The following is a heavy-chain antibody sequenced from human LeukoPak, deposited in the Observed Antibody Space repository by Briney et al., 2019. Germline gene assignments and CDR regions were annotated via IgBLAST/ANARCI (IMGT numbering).Heavy chain of an antibody. J-gene: IGHJ6*02. CDR3: ARDRSMCIAAAGTCYYYGMDV. CDR2: IRYDGSNK. V-gene: IGHV3-30*02. CDR1: GFTFSSYG. D-gene: IGHD6-13*01. Sequence: PGGSLRLSCAASGFTFSSYGMHWVRQAPGKGLEWVAFIRYDGSNKYYADSVKGRFTISRDNSKNTLYLQMNSLRAGDTAVYYCARDRSMCIAAAGTCYYYGMDVWGQGTTVTVSS.